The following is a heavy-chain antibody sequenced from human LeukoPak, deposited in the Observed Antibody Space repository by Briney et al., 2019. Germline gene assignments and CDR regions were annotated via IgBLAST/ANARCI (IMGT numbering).Heavy chain of an antibody. CDR1: GGTFSGYA. J-gene: IGHJ4*02. CDR3: ARGSVVNPGLFDY. V-gene: IGHV1-69*05. D-gene: IGHD3-16*02. CDR2: IIPIFGTA. Sequence: SVKVSCKASGGTFSGYAISWARQAPGQGLEWRGGIIPIFGTANYAQKFQGRATITTDESTSTAYMELSSLRSEDTAVYYCARGSVVNPGLFDYWGQGTLVTVSS.